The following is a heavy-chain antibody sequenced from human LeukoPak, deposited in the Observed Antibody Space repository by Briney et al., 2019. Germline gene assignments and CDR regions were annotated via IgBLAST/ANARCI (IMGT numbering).Heavy chain of an antibody. CDR2: IYSSGST. V-gene: IGHV4-39*01. D-gene: IGHD1-26*01. Sequence: PSETLSLTCAVSGASISGSNYYWGWIRQPPGKGLEWIGNIYSSGSTYYNASLQSRVTISIDTSKNQFTLRLNSVTAADTAMYYCAKSGGYGLIDYWGQGTRVTVSS. CDR3: AKSGGYGLIDY. CDR1: GASISGSNYY. J-gene: IGHJ4*02.